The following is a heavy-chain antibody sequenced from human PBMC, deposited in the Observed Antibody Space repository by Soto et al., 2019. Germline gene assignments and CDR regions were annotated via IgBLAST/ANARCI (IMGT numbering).Heavy chain of an antibody. CDR3: ARDMYYDILSDSNWFDP. CDR2: MNPNSGNT. D-gene: IGHD3-9*01. Sequence: ASVTVYCQASGYTFTSYDINWVRQATGQGLEWMGWMNPNSGNTGYAQKFQGRVTMTRNTSISTAYMELSSLRSEDTAVYYCARDMYYDILSDSNWFDPWGQGTLVTVSS. CDR1: GYTFTSYD. V-gene: IGHV1-8*01. J-gene: IGHJ5*02.